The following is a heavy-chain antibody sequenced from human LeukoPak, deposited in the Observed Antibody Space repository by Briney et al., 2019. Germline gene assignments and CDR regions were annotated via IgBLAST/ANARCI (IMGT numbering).Heavy chain of an antibody. CDR1: GFTFSSFA. CDR2: IWSDGSDK. CDR3: AKSAPYTSGSSTPGFDF. Sequence: PGGSLRLSCAASGFTFSSFAMHWVRQAPGKGLEWVAVIWSDGSDKYYGDSVKGRFFISRDNSKNTVELQMSSLRVEDTARYYCAKSAPYTSGSSTPGFDFWGQGTLVSVSS. V-gene: IGHV3-33*03. J-gene: IGHJ4*02. D-gene: IGHD3-10*01.